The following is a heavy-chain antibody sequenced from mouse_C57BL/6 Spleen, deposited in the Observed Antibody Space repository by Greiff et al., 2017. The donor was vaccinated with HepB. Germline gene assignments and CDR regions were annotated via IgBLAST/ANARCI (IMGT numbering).Heavy chain of an antibody. J-gene: IGHJ2*01. CDR3: ARVGTGSFDY. Sequence: QVQLKESGPELVKPGASVKISCKASGYAFSSSWMNWVKQRPGKGLEWIGRIYPGDGDTNYNGKFKGKATLTADKSSSTAYMQLSSLTSEDSAVYFCARVGTGSFDYWGQGTTLTVSS. CDR1: GYAFSSSW. CDR2: IYPGDGDT. D-gene: IGHD4-1*01. V-gene: IGHV1-82*01.